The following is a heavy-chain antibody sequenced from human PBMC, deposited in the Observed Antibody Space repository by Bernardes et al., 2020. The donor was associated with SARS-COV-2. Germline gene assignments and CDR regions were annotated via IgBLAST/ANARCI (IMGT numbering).Heavy chain of an antibody. J-gene: IGHJ4*02. D-gene: IGHD3-22*01. CDR1: GGSISSGSYY. Sequence: SETLSLTCTVSGGSISSGSYYWSWIRQPAGKGLEWIGHIYTSGSTNYNPSLKSRVTISVDTSKNQFSLKLSSVTAADTAVYYCRYYDSSGYYFLDYWGQGTLVTVSS. CDR2: IYTSGST. V-gene: IGHV4-61*09. CDR3: RYYDSSGYYFLDY.